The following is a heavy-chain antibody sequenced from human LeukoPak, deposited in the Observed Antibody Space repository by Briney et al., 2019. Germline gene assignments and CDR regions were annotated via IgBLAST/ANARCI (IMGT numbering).Heavy chain of an antibody. CDR1: GFTLSNYA. V-gene: IGHV3-23*01. D-gene: IGHD4/OR15-4a*01. Sequence: PGGSLRLSCAASGFTLSNYAMSWVRQSPGKGLEWVSAISASDYGTFYADSVRGRFTISRDNSKDTLYLHMNSLRVEDTAVYYCAKDDVGVLNLIDNWGQGTLVTVSS. J-gene: IGHJ4*02. CDR2: ISASDYGT. CDR3: AKDDVGVLNLIDN.